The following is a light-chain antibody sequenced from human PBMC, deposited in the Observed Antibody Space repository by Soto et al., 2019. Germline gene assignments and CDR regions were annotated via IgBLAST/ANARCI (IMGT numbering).Light chain of an antibody. CDR1: QSISSW. J-gene: IGKJ3*01. V-gene: IGKV1-5*01. Sequence: DIQMTQSPFTLSASVADRATITCRAIQSISSWLAWYQQKPGKAPELLIYDASTLGSGVPSRFSGSGSGTKFSLTISSLQPDDFATYYCQQYGSYLFTFGQGTKVDIK. CDR3: QQYGSYLFT. CDR2: DAS.